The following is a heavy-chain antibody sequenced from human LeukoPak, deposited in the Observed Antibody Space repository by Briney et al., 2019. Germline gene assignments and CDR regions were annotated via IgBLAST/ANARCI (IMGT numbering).Heavy chain of an antibody. D-gene: IGHD6-6*01. CDR1: GGSISSSSYY. CDR2: IYYSGST. CDR3: ARAARYYYYMDV. Sequence: SETLSLTCTVSGGSISSSSYYWGWIRQPPGKGLEWSGSIYYSGSTYCNPSLKSRVTISVDTSKNQFSLKLSSVTAADTAVYYCARAARYYYYMDVWGKGTTVTVSS. V-gene: IGHV4-39*01. J-gene: IGHJ6*03.